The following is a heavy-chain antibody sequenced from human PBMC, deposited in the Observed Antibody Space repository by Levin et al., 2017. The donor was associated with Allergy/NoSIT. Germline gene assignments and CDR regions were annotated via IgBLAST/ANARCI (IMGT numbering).Heavy chain of an antibody. D-gene: IGHD6-19*01. CDR1: GFTFSSYA. V-gene: IGHV3-23*01. Sequence: ETLSLTCAASGFTFSSYAMSWVRQAPGKGLEWVSAISGSGGSTYYADSVKGRFTISRDNSKNTLYLQMNSLRAEDTAVYYCANVRGGLVPNDAFDIWGQGTMVTVSS. J-gene: IGHJ3*02. CDR2: ISGSGGST. CDR3: ANVRGGLVPNDAFDI.